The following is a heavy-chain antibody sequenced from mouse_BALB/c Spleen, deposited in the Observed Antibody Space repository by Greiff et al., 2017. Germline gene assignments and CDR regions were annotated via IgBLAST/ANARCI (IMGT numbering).Heavy chain of an antibody. CDR2: ISCYNGAT. Sequence: LVKTGASVKISCKASGYSFTGYYMHWVKQSHGKSLEWIGYISCYNGATSYNQKFKGKATFTVDTSSSTAYMQFNSLTSEDSAVYYCAYGNYEWFAYWGQGTLVTVSA. V-gene: IGHV1S34*01. CDR3: AYGNYEWFAY. CDR1: GYSFTGYY. J-gene: IGHJ3*01. D-gene: IGHD2-10*02.